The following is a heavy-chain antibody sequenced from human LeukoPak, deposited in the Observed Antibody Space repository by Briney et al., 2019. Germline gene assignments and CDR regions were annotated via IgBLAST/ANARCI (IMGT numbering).Heavy chain of an antibody. J-gene: IGHJ4*02. Sequence: KTGGSLRLSCAASGFTFSSYGMNWVRQAPGKGLEWVSSISSSSSYIYYADSVKGRFIISRDNAKNSLYLQMNSLRAEDTAVYYCARDPYSGLFDYWGQGTLVTVSS. D-gene: IGHD4-11*01. CDR1: GFTFSSYG. CDR2: ISSSSSYI. CDR3: ARDPYSGLFDY. V-gene: IGHV3-21*01.